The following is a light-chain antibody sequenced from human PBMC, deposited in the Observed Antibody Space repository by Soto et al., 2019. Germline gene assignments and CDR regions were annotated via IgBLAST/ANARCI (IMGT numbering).Light chain of an antibody. CDR1: SSDVGGYDY. Sequence: QAVVTQPASVSGSPGQSITISCTGTSSDVGGYDYVSWYQQSPGNAPKVMIYEVSNRPSGVSNRFSGSKSGNTASLTISGLQAEDEADYYCSSYTSSNTLVLFGGGTKLTVL. J-gene: IGLJ2*01. CDR2: EVS. CDR3: SSYTSSNTLVL. V-gene: IGLV2-14*01.